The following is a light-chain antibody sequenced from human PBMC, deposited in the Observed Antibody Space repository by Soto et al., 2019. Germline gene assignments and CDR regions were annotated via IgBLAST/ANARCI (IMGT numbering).Light chain of an antibody. J-gene: IGKJ4*01. CDR2: WAS. CDR3: QQYHSTLS. Sequence: DIVMTQSPDSLAVSLGERATINCKSSQSVLYSSNNENYLAWYQQKPGQPPKLLISWASTRESGVPDRFSGGGSGTDFTLTISSRQAEDVAVYYCQQYHSTLSFGEGTKVEIK. CDR1: QSVLYSSNNENY. V-gene: IGKV4-1*01.